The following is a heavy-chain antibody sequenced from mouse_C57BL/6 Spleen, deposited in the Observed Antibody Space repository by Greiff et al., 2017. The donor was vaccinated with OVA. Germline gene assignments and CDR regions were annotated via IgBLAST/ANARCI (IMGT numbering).Heavy chain of an antibody. J-gene: IGHJ2*01. Sequence: QVQLQQPGAELVKPGASVKMSCKASGYTFTSYWITWVKQRPGQGLEWIGDIYPGSGSTNYNEKFKSKATLTVDTSSSTAHMQLSSLTSEDSAGYYCARLDYDYVYYFDDWGQGTTLTVSS. CDR1: GYTFTSYW. CDR2: IYPGSGST. V-gene: IGHV1-55*01. CDR3: ARLDYDYVYYFDD. D-gene: IGHD2-4*01.